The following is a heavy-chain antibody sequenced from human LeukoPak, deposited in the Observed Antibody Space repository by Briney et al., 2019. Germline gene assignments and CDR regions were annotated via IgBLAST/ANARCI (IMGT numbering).Heavy chain of an antibody. D-gene: IGHD1-26*01. CDR2: ISSSSSYI. CDR3: ARDLMGWDLHYFDY. V-gene: IGHV3-21*01. J-gene: IGHJ4*02. CDR1: GLTLSNYN. Sequence: GGSLRLSCAASGLTLSNYNMNWVRQAPGKGLEWVSSISSSSSYIYYPDSVNGRFTISRENAKNSLYLQMPRLRAEDTAVYYCARDLMGWDLHYFDYWGQGTLVTVSS.